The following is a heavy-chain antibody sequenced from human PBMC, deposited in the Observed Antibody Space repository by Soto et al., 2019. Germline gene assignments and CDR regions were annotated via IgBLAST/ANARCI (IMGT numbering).Heavy chain of an antibody. Sequence: SETLSLTCTVSGGSISSYYWSWIRQPPGKGLEWIGYIYYSGSTNYNPSLKSRVTISVDTSKNQFSLKLSSVTAADTAVYYCARVGYDIPTGIPYLFDYWGQGTLVTVSS. CDR3: ARVGYDIPTGIPYLFDY. CDR2: IYYSGST. D-gene: IGHD3-9*01. V-gene: IGHV4-59*01. CDR1: GGSISSYY. J-gene: IGHJ4*02.